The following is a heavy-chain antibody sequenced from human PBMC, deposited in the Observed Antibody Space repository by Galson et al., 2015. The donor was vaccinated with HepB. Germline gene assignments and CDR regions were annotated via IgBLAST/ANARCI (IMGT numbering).Heavy chain of an antibody. CDR2: IKQDGSEK. D-gene: IGHD3-16*02. V-gene: IGHV3-7*01. J-gene: IGHJ3*02. CDR1: GFTFSSYW. CDR3: ARDAPTYYDYIWGSYRPHHDAFDI. Sequence: SLRLSCAASGFTFSSYWMSWVRQAPGKGLEWVANIKQDGSEKYYVDSVKGRFTISRDNAKNSLYLQMNSLRAEDTAVYYCARDAPTYYDYIWGSYRPHHDAFDIWGQGTMVTVSS.